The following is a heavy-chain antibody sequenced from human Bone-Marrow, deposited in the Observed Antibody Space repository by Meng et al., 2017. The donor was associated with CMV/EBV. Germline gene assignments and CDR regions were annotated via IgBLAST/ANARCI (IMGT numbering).Heavy chain of an antibody. CDR3: AKTGAAVRSYSDS. CDR1: GFIDNNYY. D-gene: IGHD2-2*01. V-gene: IGHV3-53*01. Sequence: GESLKISCVVSGFIDNNYYMTWVRQAPGKGLEWVSIIYAGGTTYYADSVKGRFTISRDNAENRLYLQMSSLRAEDTGVYYCAKTGAAVRSYSDSWGQGTLVTVSS. CDR2: IYAGGTT. J-gene: IGHJ4*02.